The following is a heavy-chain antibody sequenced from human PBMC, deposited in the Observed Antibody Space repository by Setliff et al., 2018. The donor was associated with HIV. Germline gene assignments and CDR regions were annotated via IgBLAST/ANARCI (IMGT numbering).Heavy chain of an antibody. CDR2: INPHSGNT. CDR3: ARGVALSGFFFPNWLDP. D-gene: IGHD5-12*01. CDR1: GYTLTGYY. J-gene: IGHJ5*02. V-gene: IGHV1-2*02. Sequence: GASVKVSCKASGYTLTGYYMHWVRRAPGLGLEWMGWINPHSGNTYFAQRFQGRITMTRDTSINTVYMDLSRLSSDDTGIYYVARGVALSGFFFPNWLDPWGQGALVTVSS.